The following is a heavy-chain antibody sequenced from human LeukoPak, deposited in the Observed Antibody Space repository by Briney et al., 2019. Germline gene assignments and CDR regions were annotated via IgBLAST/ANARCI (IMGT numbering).Heavy chain of an antibody. CDR2: ISDSGGST. CDR3: AKESGNYYPEYFHQ. CDR1: GFTFSSYA. Sequence: GGSLRLSCAASGFTFSSYAMSWVRQTPGRGLEWVSAISDSGGSTYYADSVKGRFTISRDNYKNTLYLQMNSLGAEDTAVYYFAKESGNYYPEYFHQWGQGTLVTVSS. D-gene: IGHD1-26*01. V-gene: IGHV3-23*01. J-gene: IGHJ1*01.